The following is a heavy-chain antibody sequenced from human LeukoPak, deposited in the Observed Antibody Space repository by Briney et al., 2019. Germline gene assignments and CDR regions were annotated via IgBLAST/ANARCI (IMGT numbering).Heavy chain of an antibody. J-gene: IGHJ5*02. V-gene: IGHV4-59*01. CDR2: IYYSGST. Sequence: SETLSLTCTVSGGSISSYYWSWIRQPPGKGLEWIGYIYYSGSTNYNPSLKSRVTISVDTSKNQFSLKLSSVTAADTAVYYCASSWGSGANWFDPWGQGTLVTVSS. D-gene: IGHD7-27*01. CDR1: GGSISSYY. CDR3: ASSWGSGANWFDP.